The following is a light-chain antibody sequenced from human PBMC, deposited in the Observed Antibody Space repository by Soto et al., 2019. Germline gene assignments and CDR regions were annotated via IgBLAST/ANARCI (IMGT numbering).Light chain of an antibody. CDR2: GAS. CDR3: QQYYDWPTT. Sequence: EIVMTQSPATLSVSPGERATLSCRASQSISSSLAWYQQKPGQAPRLLIHGASTRATSNPGRFSGSGSGAEFTLTISSLQSEDFALYYCQQYYDWPTTFGQGTKVDIK. CDR1: QSISSS. V-gene: IGKV3-15*01. J-gene: IGKJ1*01.